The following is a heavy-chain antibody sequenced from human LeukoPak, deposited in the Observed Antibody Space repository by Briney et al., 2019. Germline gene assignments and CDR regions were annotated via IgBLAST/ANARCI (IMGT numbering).Heavy chain of an antibody. CDR2: IYYSGST. V-gene: IGHV4-30-4*08. D-gene: IGHD2-8*01. Sequence: SETLSLTCTVSGGSISSGDYYWSWIRQPPGKGLEWIGYIYYSGSTYYNPSLKSRVTISVDTSKNQFSLKLSSVTAADTAVYYCARGNLMAYASNFDYWGQGTLVTVSS. CDR1: GGSISSGDYY. CDR3: ARGNLMAYASNFDY. J-gene: IGHJ4*02.